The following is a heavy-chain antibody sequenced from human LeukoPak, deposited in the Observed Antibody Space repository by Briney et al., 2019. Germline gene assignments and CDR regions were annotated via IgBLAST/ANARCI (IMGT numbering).Heavy chain of an antibody. D-gene: IGHD6-6*01. CDR3: VNAPLASRRSYFDN. J-gene: IGHJ4*02. CDR1: GFTFSSYS. CDR2: ISGSRATA. V-gene: IGHV3-48*04. Sequence: GGSLRLSCAASGFTFSSYSMNWVRQAPGKGLEWVAYISGSRATAYYADSVKGRFTISSDDAKTSVFLQMNSLTAEDTAVYYCVNAPLASRRSYFDNWGQGAPVVVSA.